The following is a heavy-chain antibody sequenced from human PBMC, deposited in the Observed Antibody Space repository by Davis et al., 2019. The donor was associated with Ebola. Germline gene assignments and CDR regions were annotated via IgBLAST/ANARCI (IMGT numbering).Heavy chain of an antibody. CDR3: ARIRERGSYMDCFDY. J-gene: IGHJ4*02. D-gene: IGHD1-26*01. CDR1: GYSFTSYW. V-gene: IGHV5-51*01. Sequence: PGGSLRLSCKGSGYSFTSYWIGWVRQMPGKGLEWMGIIYPGDSDTRYSPSFQGQVTISADKSISTAYLQWSSLRASDTAMYYCARIRERGSYMDCFDYWGQGTLVTVSS. CDR2: IYPGDSDT.